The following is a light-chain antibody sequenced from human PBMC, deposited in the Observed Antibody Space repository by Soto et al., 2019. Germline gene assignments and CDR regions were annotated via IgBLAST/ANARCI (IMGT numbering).Light chain of an antibody. CDR3: QQRSNWPPGGT. CDR1: QSVSSY. V-gene: IGKV3-11*01. J-gene: IGKJ1*01. Sequence: EIVLTQSPATLSLSPGERATLSCRASQSVSSYLAWYQQKPGQAPRLLIYDASNRATGIPARFSGSGSGTDFTLTISSLEPEDFAVYYCQQRSNWPPGGTFGQGNKGEIK. CDR2: DAS.